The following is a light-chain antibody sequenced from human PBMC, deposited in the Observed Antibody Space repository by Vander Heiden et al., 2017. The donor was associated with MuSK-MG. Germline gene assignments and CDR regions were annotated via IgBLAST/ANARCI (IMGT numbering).Light chain of an antibody. Sequence: SHELTQPPSVSVSPGQTAWITCSGDALPRQSAYWYQQKPGQAPVWGIYKDRERPSGIPERFAGSSSGTIVKLNISGVQAEDEADYYGQSADSSGVLRGCGGGTKVTVL. J-gene: IGLJ3*02. CDR3: QSADSSGVLRG. CDR1: ALPRQS. CDR2: KDR. V-gene: IGLV3-25*03.